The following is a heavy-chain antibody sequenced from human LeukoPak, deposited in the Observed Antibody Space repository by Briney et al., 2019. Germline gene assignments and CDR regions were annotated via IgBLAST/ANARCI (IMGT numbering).Heavy chain of an antibody. V-gene: IGHV1-2*06. CDR2: INPNSGGT. CDR3: ARAYGDYEYDY. D-gene: IGHD4-17*01. CDR1: GYIFAGYY. Sequence: ASVKVSCKASGYIFAGYYMHWVRQAPGQGLEWMGRINPNSGGTNYAQKSQGRATMTRDTSISTAYMELSRLRSDDTSVYYCARAYGDYEYDYWGQGTLVTVSS. J-gene: IGHJ4*02.